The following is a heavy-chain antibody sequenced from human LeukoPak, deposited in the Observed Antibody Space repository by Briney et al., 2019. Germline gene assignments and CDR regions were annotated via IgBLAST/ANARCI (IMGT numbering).Heavy chain of an antibody. CDR2: INSDGSST. CDR1: GFTFSSYW. Sequence: GGSLRLSCAASGFTFSSYWMHWVRQAPGKGLVWVSRINSDGSSTDYADSVKGRLTISRDNAKNTLYLQMNSLRAEDTAVYYCARVIPRFLEWLLYPWGQGTLVTVSS. J-gene: IGHJ5*02. V-gene: IGHV3-74*01. D-gene: IGHD3-3*01. CDR3: ARVIPRFLEWLLYP.